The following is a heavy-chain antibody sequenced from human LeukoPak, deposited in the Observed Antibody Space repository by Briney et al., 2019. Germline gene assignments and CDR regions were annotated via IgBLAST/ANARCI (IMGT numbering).Heavy chain of an antibody. D-gene: IGHD2-2*01. Sequence: PGRSLRLSCAASGFTFSSYGMHWVRQAPGKGLEWVAVISYDGSNKYYADSVKGRFTISRDNSKNTLYLQMNSLRAEDTAVYYCAKDLGYCSSTSCPYGYGMDVWGKGTTVTVSS. CDR3: AKDLGYCSSTSCPYGYGMDV. CDR2: ISYDGSNK. V-gene: IGHV3-30*18. J-gene: IGHJ6*04. CDR1: GFTFSSYG.